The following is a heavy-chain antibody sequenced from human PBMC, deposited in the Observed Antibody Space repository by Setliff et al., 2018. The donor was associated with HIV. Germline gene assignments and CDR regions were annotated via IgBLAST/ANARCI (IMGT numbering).Heavy chain of an antibody. V-gene: IGHV1-2*04. Sequence: ASVKVSCKASGYTFTGCYMHWVRQAPGQGLEWMGWINPNSGGTNYAQKFQGWVTMTRDTSISTAYMELSRLRSDDTAVYYCAREEDPLFDDSSGYSPGYWGQGTLVTVSS. CDR1: GYTFTGCY. D-gene: IGHD3-22*01. J-gene: IGHJ4*02. CDR3: AREEDPLFDDSSGYSPGY. CDR2: INPNSGGT.